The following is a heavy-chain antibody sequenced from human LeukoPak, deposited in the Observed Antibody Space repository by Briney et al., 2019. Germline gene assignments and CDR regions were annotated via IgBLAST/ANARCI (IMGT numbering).Heavy chain of an antibody. V-gene: IGHV2-70*11. CDR2: IDWDDDK. Sequence: SGPALVKPTQTLTLTCTFSGFPLSTSGMCVSWIRQPPGKALEWLARIDWDDDKYYSTSLKTRLTISKDTSKNQVVLTMTNMDPVDTATYYCARIQDYGGLYYYYGMDVWGQGTTVTVSS. D-gene: IGHD4-23*01. J-gene: IGHJ6*02. CDR1: GFPLSTSGMC. CDR3: ARIQDYGGLYYYYGMDV.